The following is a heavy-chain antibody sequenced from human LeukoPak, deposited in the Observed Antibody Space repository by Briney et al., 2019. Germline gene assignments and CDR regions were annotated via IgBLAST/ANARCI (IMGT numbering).Heavy chain of an antibody. CDR1: GFTFRSSE. J-gene: IGHJ4*02. Sequence: PGGSLRPSCAASGFTFRSSEMNWVRQAPGKGLEWVSYIGNSGNTMYADSVKDRFTISRDNAKDSVYLQMNSLRAEDTAIYYCAREGSVPSGWSFFDYWGRGALVTVSS. CDR2: IGNSGNTM. V-gene: IGHV3-48*03. D-gene: IGHD2-15*01. CDR3: AREGSVPSGWSFFDY.